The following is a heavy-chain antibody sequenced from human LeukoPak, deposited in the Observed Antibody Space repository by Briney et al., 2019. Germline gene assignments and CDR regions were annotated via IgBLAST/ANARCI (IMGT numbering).Heavy chain of an antibody. V-gene: IGHV4-34*01. CDR3: ARGGPYCSGGSCYGYYFDY. CDR2: INHSGST. D-gene: IGHD2-15*01. Sequence: SETLSLTCAVYGGSFSGYYWSWLRQPPGKGLEWVGEINHSGSTNYNPSLKSRVTISVDTSKNQFSLKLSSVTAADTAVYYCARGGPYCSGGSCYGYYFDYWGQGTLVTVSS. CDR1: GGSFSGYY. J-gene: IGHJ4*02.